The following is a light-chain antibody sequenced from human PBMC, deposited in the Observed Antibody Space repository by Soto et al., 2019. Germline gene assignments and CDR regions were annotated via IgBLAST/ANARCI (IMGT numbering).Light chain of an antibody. CDR3: QQYYSYPHT. CDR2: AAS. V-gene: IGKV1-8*01. Sequence: AIQMTQSPSSFSASTGDRVTISCRATQDISSYLAWYQQKPGKAPKLLIYAASTLQSGVPSRFSGSGSGTDFTLTISCLQSEDFATYYCQQYYSYPHTFGQGTKLEIK. CDR1: QDISSY. J-gene: IGKJ2*01.